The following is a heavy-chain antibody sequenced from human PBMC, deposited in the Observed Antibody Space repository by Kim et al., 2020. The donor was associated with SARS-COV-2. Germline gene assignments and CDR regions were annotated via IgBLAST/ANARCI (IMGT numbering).Heavy chain of an antibody. V-gene: IGHV1-2*04. Sequence: ASVKVSCKASGYTFTGYYMHWVRQAPGQGLEWMGWINPNSGGTNYAQKFQGWVTMTRDTSISTAYMELSRLRSDDTAVYYCARGTENILTGYQNYYYYYGMDVWGQGTTVTVSS. CDR1: GYTFTGYY. J-gene: IGHJ6*02. CDR2: INPNSGGT. D-gene: IGHD3-9*01. CDR3: ARGTENILTGYQNYYYYYGMDV.